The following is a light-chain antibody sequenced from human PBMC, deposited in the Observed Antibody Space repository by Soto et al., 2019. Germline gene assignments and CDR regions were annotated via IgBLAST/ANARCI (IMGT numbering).Light chain of an antibody. V-gene: IGKV1-39*01. CDR1: QSISSN. J-gene: IGKJ1*01. Sequence: DIQMTQSPSSLSASVGDRVTITCRASQSISSNLNWYQQKPGKAPKPLIYAASNLQSGVPSTFSGSGSGTDFTLTISSLQPEDFATYYCQQSHSIPWTVGQGTKVDIK. CDR2: AAS. CDR3: QQSHSIPWT.